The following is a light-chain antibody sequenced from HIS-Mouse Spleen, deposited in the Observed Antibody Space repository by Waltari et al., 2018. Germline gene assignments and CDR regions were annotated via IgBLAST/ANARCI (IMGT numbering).Light chain of an antibody. J-gene: IGLJ1*01. CDR3: QAWDSSTYV. CDR1: KLGDKY. CDR2: QDS. V-gene: IGLV3-1*01. Sequence: SYELTQPPSVSVSPGQTASITCPGAKLGDKYACWYQQTPGQSPVLVIYQDSKRPSGIPERFSGSNSGNTATLTISGTQAMDEADYYCQAWDSSTYVFGTGTKVTVL.